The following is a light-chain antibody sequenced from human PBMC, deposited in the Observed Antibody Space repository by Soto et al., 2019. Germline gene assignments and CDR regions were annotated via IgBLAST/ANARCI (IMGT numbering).Light chain of an antibody. CDR3: QQYHSYPVT. J-gene: IGKJ4*01. CDR2: AAS. CDR1: QGIHDF. Sequence: DIQMTQSPSSLSASVGDTVTITCRASQGIHDFLAWFQQKPGKAPKPLISAASSLQSGVPSKFSGSGSDRDFTLTISSLQPEDAATYYCQQYHSYPVTFGGGTKVEIK. V-gene: IGKV1-16*02.